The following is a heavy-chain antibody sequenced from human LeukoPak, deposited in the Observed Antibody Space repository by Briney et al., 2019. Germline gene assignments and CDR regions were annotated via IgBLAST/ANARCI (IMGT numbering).Heavy chain of an antibody. Sequence: GGSLRLSCAASGFTFSSYSMNWVRQAPGKGLEWVSVIYSGGSTYYADSVKGRFTISRDNSKNTLYLQMNSLRAEDTAVYYCARAYGLDYWGQGTLVTVSS. V-gene: IGHV3-53*01. CDR3: ARAYGLDY. D-gene: IGHD4-17*01. CDR2: IYSGGST. J-gene: IGHJ4*02. CDR1: GFTFSSYS.